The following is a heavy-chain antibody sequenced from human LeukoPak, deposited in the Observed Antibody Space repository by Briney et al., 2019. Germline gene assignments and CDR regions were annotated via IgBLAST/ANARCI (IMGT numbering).Heavy chain of an antibody. CDR3: ARDQDDFWSGYQRGWFDP. CDR1: GGTFSSYA. V-gene: IGHV1-69*05. Sequence: ASVKVSYKASGGTFSSYAISWVRQAPGQGLEWMVGIIPIFGTANYAQKFQGRVTITTDEFTSTAYMELSSLRSEDTAVYYCARDQDDFWSGYQRGWFDPWGQGTLVTVSS. D-gene: IGHD3-3*01. CDR2: IIPIFGTA. J-gene: IGHJ5*02.